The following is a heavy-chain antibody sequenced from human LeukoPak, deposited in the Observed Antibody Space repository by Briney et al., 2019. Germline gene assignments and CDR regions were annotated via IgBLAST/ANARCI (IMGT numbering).Heavy chain of an antibody. CDR1: GYTFTGYY. CDR3: ARDAMELYAAHAFDI. CDR2: INPNSGGT. J-gene: IGHJ3*02. D-gene: IGHD4/OR15-4a*01. V-gene: IGHV1-2*02. Sequence: ASVKVSCKASGYTFTGYYMHWVRQAPGQGLEWMGWINPNSGGTNYAQKFQGRVTMTRGASISTAYMELSRLRSDDTAVYYCARDAMELYAAHAFDIWGQGTMVTVSS.